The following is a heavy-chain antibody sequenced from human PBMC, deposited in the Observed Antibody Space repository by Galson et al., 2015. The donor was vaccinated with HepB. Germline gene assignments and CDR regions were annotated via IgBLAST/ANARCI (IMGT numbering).Heavy chain of an antibody. J-gene: IGHJ6*02. CDR1: GFTVSSND. V-gene: IGHV3-66*01. Sequence: SLRLSCAASGFTVSSNDMSWVRQAPGKGLEWVSVIYSGGSTYYADSVKGRFTLSRDNSKNTLYLQMNSLRAEDTAVYYCASAMVHYYYGMDVWGQGTTVTVSS. CDR3: ASAMVHYYYGMDV. CDR2: IYSGGST. D-gene: IGHD5-18*01.